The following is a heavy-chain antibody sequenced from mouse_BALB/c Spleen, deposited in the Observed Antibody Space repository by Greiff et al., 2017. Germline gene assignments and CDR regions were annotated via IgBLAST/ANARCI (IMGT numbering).Heavy chain of an antibody. D-gene: IGHD1-2*01. Sequence: DVKLQESGPSLVKPSQTLSLTCSVTGDSITSGYWNWIRKFPGNKLEYMGYISYSGSTYYNPSLKSRISITRDTSKNQYYLQLNSVTTEDTATYYCARSSLITTVPFAYWGQGTLVTVSA. CDR1: GDSITSGY. J-gene: IGHJ3*01. CDR3: ARSSLITTVPFAY. V-gene: IGHV3-8*02. CDR2: ISYSGST.